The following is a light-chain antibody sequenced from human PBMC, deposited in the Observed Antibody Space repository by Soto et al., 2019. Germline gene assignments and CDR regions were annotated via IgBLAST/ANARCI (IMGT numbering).Light chain of an antibody. J-gene: IGKJ1*01. CDR2: GAS. Sequence: DIQMTQSPSSLSASVGDRVTITCRASQSVSNYLSWYQQKPVKAPKLLIYGASTLQSAVPSRFSGSGSGTDFTLTISSLQPEDFATYYCQQSYFSPWTFGQGTKVEI. CDR3: QQSYFSPWT. V-gene: IGKV1-39*01. CDR1: QSVSNY.